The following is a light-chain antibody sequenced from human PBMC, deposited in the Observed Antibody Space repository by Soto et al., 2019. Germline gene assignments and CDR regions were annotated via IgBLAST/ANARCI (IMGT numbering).Light chain of an antibody. CDR1: QSVSSN. J-gene: IGKJ2*01. CDR2: GAS. V-gene: IGKV3-15*01. Sequence: EIVITQSPATLSVSPGARATLSCRASQSVSSNLAWYQQKPGQAPRLLIYGASTRATGIPARFSGSGSGTEFTLTISSLQSEDFAVYYCQQYNNWPQTFGQGTKVDIK. CDR3: QQYNNWPQT.